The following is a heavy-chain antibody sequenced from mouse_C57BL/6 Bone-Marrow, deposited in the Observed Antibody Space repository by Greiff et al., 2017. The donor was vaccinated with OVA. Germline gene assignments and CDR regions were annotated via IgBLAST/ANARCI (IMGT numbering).Heavy chain of an antibody. V-gene: IGHV1-50*01. Sequence: QVQLQQSGAELVKPGASVKLSCKASGYTFTSYWMQWVKQRPGQGLEWIGEIDPSDSYTNYNQKFKGKATLTVDTSSSTAYMQLSSLTSEDSAVYYCAKERALTGTAWFAYWGQGTLVTVSA. CDR1: GYTFTSYW. CDR2: IDPSDSYT. D-gene: IGHD4-1*01. J-gene: IGHJ3*01. CDR3: AKERALTGTAWFAY.